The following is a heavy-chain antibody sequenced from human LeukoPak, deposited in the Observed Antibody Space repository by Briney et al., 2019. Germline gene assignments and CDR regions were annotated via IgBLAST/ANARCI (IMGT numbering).Heavy chain of an antibody. CDR1: GFTFSSYA. Sequence: PGGSLRLSCAASGFTFSSYAMSWVRQAPGKGLEWVSAISGSGGSTYYADSVKGRFTISRDKSKNTLYLQMNSLRAEDTAVYYCAKVVRWSDYIDYWGQGTLVTVSS. J-gene: IGHJ4*02. D-gene: IGHD4-23*01. CDR2: ISGSGGST. V-gene: IGHV3-23*01. CDR3: AKVVRWSDYIDY.